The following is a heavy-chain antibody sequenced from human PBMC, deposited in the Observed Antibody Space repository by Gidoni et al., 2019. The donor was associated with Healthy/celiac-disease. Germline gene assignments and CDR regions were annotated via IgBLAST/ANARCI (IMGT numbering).Heavy chain of an antibody. D-gene: IGHD1-1*01. J-gene: IGHJ4*02. CDR2: INHNSGGT. CDR1: GYTFTGYY. Sequence: HVHLFQSVAELQKPGASVNVSFKASGYTFTGYYMHWVRQAPGQGLEWMGWINHNSGGTNYAQKFQGRVTRTRDTSISTDYMELSRLRADDTAVYYCARDSGTTSLYGYWGQGTLVTVSS. V-gene: IGHV1-2*02. CDR3: ARDSGTTSLYGY.